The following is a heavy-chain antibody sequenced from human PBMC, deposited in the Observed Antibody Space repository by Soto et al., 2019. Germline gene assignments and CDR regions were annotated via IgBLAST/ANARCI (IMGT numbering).Heavy chain of an antibody. D-gene: IGHD2-15*01. CDR1: GDSVSSNSVD. Sequence: SQTLSLTCAISGDSVSSNSVDWNWVRQSPSRGLEWLGRTYYRSKWYTDYAVSVQSRITINPDTSKNQFSLQLNSVTPEDTAIYYCARDKDHYFDFWGQGTLVTVSS. J-gene: IGHJ4*02. CDR2: TYYRSKWYT. CDR3: ARDKDHYFDF. V-gene: IGHV6-1*01.